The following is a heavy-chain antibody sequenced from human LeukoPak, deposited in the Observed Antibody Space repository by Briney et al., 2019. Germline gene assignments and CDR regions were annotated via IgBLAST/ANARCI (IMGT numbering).Heavy chain of an antibody. Sequence: GGSLRLSCAPSGFTFSSYGMHWVRQAPGKGLEWVAVISYDGSNKYYADSVKGRFTISRDTSKNTLYLQMNSLRAEDTAVYYCAKDRRDTAMAPYYYYYMDVWGQGTLVTVSS. D-gene: IGHD5-18*01. CDR2: ISYDGSNK. CDR1: GFTFSSYG. CDR3: AKDRRDTAMAPYYYYYMDV. V-gene: IGHV3-30*18. J-gene: IGHJ6*03.